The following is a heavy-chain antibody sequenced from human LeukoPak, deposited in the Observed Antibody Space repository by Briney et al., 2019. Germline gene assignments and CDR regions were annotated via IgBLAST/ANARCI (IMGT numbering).Heavy chain of an antibody. CDR2: IYYSGST. Sequence: SETLSLTCTVSGGSISSGGYYWSWIRQHPGKGLEWTGYIYYSGSTYYNPSLKSRVTISVDTSKNHFSLKLSSVTAADMAVYYCARSTYYYDSSGYYYFDYWGQGTLVTVSS. CDR1: GGSISSGGYY. V-gene: IGHV4-31*03. J-gene: IGHJ4*02. D-gene: IGHD3-22*01. CDR3: ARSTYYYDSSGYYYFDY.